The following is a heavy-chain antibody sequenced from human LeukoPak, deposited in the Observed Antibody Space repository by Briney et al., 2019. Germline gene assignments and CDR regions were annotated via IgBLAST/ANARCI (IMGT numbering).Heavy chain of an antibody. Sequence: PSETLSLTCTVSGGSISSSSYYWGWIRQPPGKGLEWIGSIYYSGSTYYNPSLKSRVTISVDTSKNQFSLKLSSVTAADTAVYYCARLHGVVLDYWGQGTLVTVSS. CDR1: GGSISSSSYY. D-gene: IGHD4-17*01. CDR3: ARLHGVVLDY. CDR2: IYYSGST. V-gene: IGHV4-39*01. J-gene: IGHJ4*02.